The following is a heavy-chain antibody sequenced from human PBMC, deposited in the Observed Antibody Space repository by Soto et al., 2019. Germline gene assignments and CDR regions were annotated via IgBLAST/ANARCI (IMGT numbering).Heavy chain of an antibody. Sequence: ASVKVSCKASGYTFTSYGISWVRQAPGQGLEWMGLISAYNGNTNYAQKLQGRVTMTTDTSTSTAYMELSSLRSDDTAVYYCARGRPSSSRGHSGALDYWGQGTLVTVSS. D-gene: IGHD6-6*01. V-gene: IGHV1-18*01. J-gene: IGHJ4*02. CDR1: GYTFTSYG. CDR2: ISAYNGNT. CDR3: ARGRPSSSRGHSGALDY.